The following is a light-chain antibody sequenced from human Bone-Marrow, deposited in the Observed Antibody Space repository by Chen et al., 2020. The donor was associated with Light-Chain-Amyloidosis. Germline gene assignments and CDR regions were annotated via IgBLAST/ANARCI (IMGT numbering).Light chain of an antibody. J-gene: IGLJ2*01. CDR2: RDT. CDR3: QSADSSGTYEVI. Sequence: SYELTQPPSVSVPPGQTARITCSGDDLPTKYAHWYQQKPGLAPVLVIHRDTERPSGISERFSGSSSGTTATLTISGVQAEDEADYHCQSADSSGTYEVIFGGGTKLTVL. V-gene: IGLV3-25*03. CDR1: DLPTKY.